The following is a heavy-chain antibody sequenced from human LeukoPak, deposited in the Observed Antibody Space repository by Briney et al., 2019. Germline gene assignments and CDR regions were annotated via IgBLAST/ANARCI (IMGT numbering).Heavy chain of an antibody. CDR1: GYTFTSYD. D-gene: IGHD1-1*01. Sequence: ASVKVSCKASGYTFTSYDINWARQATGQGLEWMGWMNPNSGNTGYAQKFQGGDTITRNTSISTAYMELSSLRYEDTAVYYCARGARFRTTGTTKYYYYMDVRGKGTTVTVSS. J-gene: IGHJ6*03. V-gene: IGHV1-8*03. CDR2: MNPNSGNT. CDR3: ARGARFRTTGTTKYYYYMDV.